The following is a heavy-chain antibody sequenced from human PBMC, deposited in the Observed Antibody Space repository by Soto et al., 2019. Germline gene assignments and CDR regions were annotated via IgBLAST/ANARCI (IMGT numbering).Heavy chain of an antibody. V-gene: IGHV4-38-2*01. J-gene: IGHJ4*02. D-gene: IGHD6-19*01. Sequence: ETLSLTCAVSGYSLTSGYYCCWIRQPPGKGLEWIGSIYHSGDTYYNPSLKSRVTISVDTSKNHFSLKLTSVTAADTAVYYCARARIVVAGTIVDYWGQGTLVTVSS. CDR3: ARARIVVAGTIVDY. CDR1: GYSLTSGYY. CDR2: IYHSGDT.